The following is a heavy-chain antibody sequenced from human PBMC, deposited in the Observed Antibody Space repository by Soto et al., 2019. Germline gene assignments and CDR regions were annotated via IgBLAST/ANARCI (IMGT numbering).Heavy chain of an antibody. Sequence: QITLKESGPTLVKPTETLTLTCTFSGFSLGTAGVGVGWIRQPPGKTLEWLALIFWDDDKRYNPSLQNRVTVTKDTSKNQVVLTVTNMDRVDTATDYCARRPWLSAYSFDHWGQGILVTVSA. CDR1: GFSLGTAGVG. V-gene: IGHV2-5*02. J-gene: IGHJ4*02. CDR3: ARRPWLSAYSFDH. D-gene: IGHD3-10*01. CDR2: IFWDDDK.